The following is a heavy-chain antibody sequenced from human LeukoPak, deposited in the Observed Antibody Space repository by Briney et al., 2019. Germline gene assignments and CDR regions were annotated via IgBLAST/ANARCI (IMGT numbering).Heavy chain of an antibody. V-gene: IGHV4-61*09. Sequence: SQTLSLTCTVSNAFITSGSYYWTWIRQSAGKGLEWIGHIYTNGSTTYNPSLKSRVTVSVDTSENQFSLKLTSVTAADTAVYYCATFLEASGSYYYYYMDVWGKGTTVTVSS. CDR2: IYTNGST. D-gene: IGHD3-10*01. J-gene: IGHJ6*03. CDR1: NAFITSGSYY. CDR3: ATFLEASGSYYYYYMDV.